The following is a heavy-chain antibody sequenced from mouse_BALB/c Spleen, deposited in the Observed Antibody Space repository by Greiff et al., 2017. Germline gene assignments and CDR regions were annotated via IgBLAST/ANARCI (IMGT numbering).Heavy chain of an antibody. J-gene: IGHJ3*01. Sequence: QVHVKQSGPELVKPGASVKMSCKASGYTFTSYYIHWVKQRPGQGLEWIGWIYPGDGSTKYNEKFKGKTTLTADKSSSTAYMLLSSLTSEDSAIYFCAKDTTATRTFAYWGQGTLVTVSA. V-gene: IGHV1S56*01. CDR3: AKDTTATRTFAY. CDR2: IYPGDGST. CDR1: GYTFTSYY. D-gene: IGHD1-2*01.